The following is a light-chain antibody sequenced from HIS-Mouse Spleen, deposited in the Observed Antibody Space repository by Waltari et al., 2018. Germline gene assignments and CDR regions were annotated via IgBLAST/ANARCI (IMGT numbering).Light chain of an antibody. CDR3: SSYTSSSTRV. CDR2: EVS. J-gene: IGLJ3*02. V-gene: IGLV2-14*01. Sequence: GSPGQSITISCTGTSSDVGGYNYVSWYQQHPGKAPKLMIYEVSNRPSGVSNRFSGSKSGNTASLTISGLQAEDEADYYCSSYTSSSTRVFGGGTKLTVL. CDR1: SSDVGGYNY.